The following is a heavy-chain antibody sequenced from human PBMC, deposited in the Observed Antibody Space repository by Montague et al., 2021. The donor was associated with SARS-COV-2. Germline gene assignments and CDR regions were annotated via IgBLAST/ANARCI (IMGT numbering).Heavy chain of an antibody. CDR3: ARDAVRYYYDSSGSYPGGYYGMDV. D-gene: IGHD3-22*01. J-gene: IGHJ6*02. CDR1: GFTFSSYW. CDR2: INSDGSST. Sequence: SLRLSFAASGFTFSSYWMHWVRQAPGKGLVWVSRINSDGSSTSYADSVKGRFTISRDNAKNTLYLQMNSLRAEDTAVYYCARDAVRYYYDSSGSYPGGYYGMDVWGQGTTVTVSS. V-gene: IGHV3-74*01.